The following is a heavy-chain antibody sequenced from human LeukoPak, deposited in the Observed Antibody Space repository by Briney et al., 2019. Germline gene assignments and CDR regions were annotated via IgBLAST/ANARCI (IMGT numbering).Heavy chain of an antibody. V-gene: IGHV3-21*01. D-gene: IGHD6-19*01. CDR2: ITSPVGHI. Sequence: PGGSLRLSCAASGFTFSTYSMNWVRQAPGKGLEWVASITSPVGHIYYADSLKGRITISRDNAKSSLYLQMNSLRAEDTAVYYCATAGHSSGRYGFDYWGQGTLVTVSS. J-gene: IGHJ4*02. CDR1: GFTFSTYS. CDR3: ATAGHSSGRYGFDY.